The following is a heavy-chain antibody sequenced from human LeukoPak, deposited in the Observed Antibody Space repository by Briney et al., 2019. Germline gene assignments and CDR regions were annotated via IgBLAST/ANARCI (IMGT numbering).Heavy chain of an antibody. D-gene: IGHD3-10*01. CDR1: GGSISSGGYS. CDR3: ARGVHMVRGVKPYNWFDP. V-gene: IGHV4-30-2*01. CDR2: IYHSGST. J-gene: IGHJ5*02. Sequence: SETLSLTCAVSGGSISSGGYSWSWFRQPPGKGLECFGYIYHSGSTYYSPSLKSRVTISVDRSKNQFSLKLSSVTAADTAVYYCARGVHMVRGVKPYNWFDPWGQGTLVTVSS.